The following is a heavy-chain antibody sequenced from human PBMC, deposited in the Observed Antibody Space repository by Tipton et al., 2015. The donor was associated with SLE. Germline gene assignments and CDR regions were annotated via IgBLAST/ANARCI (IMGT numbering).Heavy chain of an antibody. CDR1: GFAFSSFA. V-gene: IGHV3-23*03. CDR2: LYSGGST. CDR3: AKTSSKDYIWGYYRSYYFDY. J-gene: IGHJ4*02. Sequence: SLRLSCAASGFAFSSFAMSWVRQAPGKGLEYVSTLYSGGSTYYLYSVKGRFTISGDISKNTLYLQMNTLRAEDTAVYYCAKTSSKDYIWGYYRSYYFDYWGQGSLVSVSS. D-gene: IGHD3-16*02.